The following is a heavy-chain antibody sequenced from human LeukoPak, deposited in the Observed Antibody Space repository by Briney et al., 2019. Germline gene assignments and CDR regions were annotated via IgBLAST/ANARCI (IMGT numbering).Heavy chain of an antibody. CDR3: ATVPIFGVVIIQNWFDH. J-gene: IGHJ5*02. CDR1: GYTLTELS. D-gene: IGHD3-3*01. V-gene: IGHV1-24*01. Sequence: ASVKVSRKVSGYTLTELSMHWVRQAPGKGLEWMGGFDPEDGETIYAQKFQGRVTMTEDTSTDTAYMELSSLRSEDTAVYYCATVPIFGVVIIQNWFDHWGQGTLVTVSS. CDR2: FDPEDGET.